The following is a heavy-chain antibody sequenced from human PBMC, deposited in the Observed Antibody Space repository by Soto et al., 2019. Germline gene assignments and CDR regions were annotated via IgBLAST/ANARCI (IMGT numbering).Heavy chain of an antibody. J-gene: IGHJ6*02. V-gene: IGHV4-39*01. CDR3: ASSIVVVPAAIPYYYYGMDV. CDR1: GGSISSSSYY. Sequence: SETLSLTCTVSGGSISSSSYYWGWNRQPPGKGLEWIGSIYYSGSTYYNPSLKSRVTISVDTSKNQFSLKLSSVTAADTAVYYCASSIVVVPAAIPYYYYGMDVWGQGTTVTVSS. CDR2: IYYSGST. D-gene: IGHD2-2*02.